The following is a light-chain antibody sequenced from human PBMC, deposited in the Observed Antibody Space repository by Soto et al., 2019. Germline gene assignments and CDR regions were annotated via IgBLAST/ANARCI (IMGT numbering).Light chain of an antibody. CDR1: QSVSSK. V-gene: IGKV3-15*01. CDR3: QQYNNWPHT. Sequence: IMMTQSPATLSVSLGERATLSCRAGQSVSSKLAWFQQKPGQAPSLLIYGVSTRAIGVPVRFSGSGSGTEFTLTINSLQSEDFAVYYCQQYNNWPHTFGQGTKVDIK. J-gene: IGKJ2*01. CDR2: GVS.